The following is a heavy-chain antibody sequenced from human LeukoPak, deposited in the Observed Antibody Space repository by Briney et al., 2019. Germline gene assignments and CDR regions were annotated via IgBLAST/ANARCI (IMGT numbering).Heavy chain of an antibody. CDR2: IYPGDSDT. D-gene: IGHD6-13*01. Sequence: TGESLKISCKGSGYSFTSYWIGWVRPMPGKGLEWMGIIYPGDSDTRYSPSFQGQVTISADKSISTAYLQWSSLKASDTAMYYCAREAPPAAAGFDYWGQGTLVTVSS. J-gene: IGHJ4*02. CDR1: GYSFTSYW. CDR3: AREAPPAAAGFDY. V-gene: IGHV5-51*01.